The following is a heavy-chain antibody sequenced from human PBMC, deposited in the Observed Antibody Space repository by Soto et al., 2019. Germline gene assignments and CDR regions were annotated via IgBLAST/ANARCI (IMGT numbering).Heavy chain of an antibody. Sequence: GGSLRLSCAASGFTFSSYSMNWVRQAPGKGLEWVSYISSSSSTIYYADSVKGRFTISRDNAKNSLYLQMNSLRAEDTAVYYCARESRAPAYYFDYWGQGTLVTVSS. CDR1: GFTFSSYS. CDR3: ARESRAPAYYFDY. J-gene: IGHJ4*02. CDR2: ISSSSSTI. V-gene: IGHV3-48*01.